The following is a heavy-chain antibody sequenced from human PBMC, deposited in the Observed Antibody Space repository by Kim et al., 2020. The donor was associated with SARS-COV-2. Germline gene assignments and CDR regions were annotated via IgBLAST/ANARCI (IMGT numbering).Heavy chain of an antibody. D-gene: IGHD3-10*01. CDR3: ARVTMVRGGYYYYGMDV. CDR2: IYYSGST. V-gene: IGHV4-31*03. CDR1: GGSISSGGYY. J-gene: IGHJ6*02. Sequence: SETLSLTCTVSGGSISSGGYYWSWIRQHPGKGLEWIGYIYYSGSTYYNPSLKSRVTISVDTSKNQFSLKLSSVTAADTAVYYCARVTMVRGGYYYYGMDVWGQGTTVTVSS.